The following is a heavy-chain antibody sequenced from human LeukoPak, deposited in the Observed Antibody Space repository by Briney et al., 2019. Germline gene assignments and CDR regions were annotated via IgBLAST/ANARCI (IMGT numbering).Heavy chain of an antibody. CDR3: ARANVPHPYYDFWSGYYGEYYYYYGMDV. Sequence: GGSLRLSCAASGFTFSSYWMSWVRQAPGKGLEWVANIKQDGSEKYYVDSVKGRFTISRDNAKNSLYLQMNSLRAEDTAVYSCARANVPHPYYDFWSGYYGEYYYYYGMDVWGQGTTVTVSS. D-gene: IGHD3-3*01. J-gene: IGHJ6*02. CDR1: GFTFSSYW. V-gene: IGHV3-7*01. CDR2: IKQDGSEK.